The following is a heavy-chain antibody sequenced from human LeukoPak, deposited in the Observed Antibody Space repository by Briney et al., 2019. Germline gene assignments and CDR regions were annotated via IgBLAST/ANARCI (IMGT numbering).Heavy chain of an antibody. J-gene: IGHJ6*03. CDR1: GGSISSYY. CDR3: ARGEYGGGYYYYMDV. CDR2: IYTSGST. V-gene: IGHV4-4*07. D-gene: IGHD3-16*01. Sequence: SETLSLTCTVSGGSISSYYWSWIRQPAGKGLEWIGRIYTSGSTNYNPSLKSRVTISVDKSKDQFSLKLSSVTAVDTAVYYCARGEYGGGYYYYMDVWGKGTTVTVSS.